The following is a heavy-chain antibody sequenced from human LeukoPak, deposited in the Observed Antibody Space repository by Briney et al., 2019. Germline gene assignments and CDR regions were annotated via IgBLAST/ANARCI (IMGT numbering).Heavy chain of an antibody. J-gene: IGHJ4*02. CDR2: IYYSGST. Sequence: SETLSLTCTVSGGSISSYYWSWIRQPPGKGLEWIGYIYYSGSTNYNPSLKSRVTISVDTSKNQFSLKLSSVIAADTAVYYCASTPKPYGSGSYWYGAAFDYWGQGTLVTVSS. CDR1: GGSISSYY. D-gene: IGHD3-10*01. V-gene: IGHV4-59*08. CDR3: ASTPKPYGSGSYWYGAAFDY.